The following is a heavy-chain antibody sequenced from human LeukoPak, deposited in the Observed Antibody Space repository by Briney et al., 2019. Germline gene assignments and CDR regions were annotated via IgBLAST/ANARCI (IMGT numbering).Heavy chain of an antibody. CDR2: ISAYNGNT. D-gene: IGHD6-13*01. J-gene: IGHJ4*02. Sequence: ASVKVSCKASGYTFTSYGISWVRQAPGQGLEWMGWISAYNGNTNYAQKLQGRVTMTTDTSTSTAYMELRSLRSDDTAAYYCARDFVDSSWAGGIDYWGQGTLVTVSS. V-gene: IGHV1-18*01. CDR1: GYTFTSYG. CDR3: ARDFVDSSWAGGIDY.